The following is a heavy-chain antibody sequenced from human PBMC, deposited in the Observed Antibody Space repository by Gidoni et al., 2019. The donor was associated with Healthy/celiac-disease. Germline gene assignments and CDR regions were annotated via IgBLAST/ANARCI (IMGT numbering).Heavy chain of an antibody. J-gene: IGHJ5*02. V-gene: IGHV4-34*01. CDR3: AAGGYGSGSPTRFDP. CDR2: INHSGST. D-gene: IGHD3-10*01. CDR1: GGSFSGYY. Sequence: QVQLQQCGAGLLKPSATLSLTCAVYGGSFSGYYWSWIRQPPGKGLEWIGEINHSGSTNYNPSLKSRVTISVDTSKNQFSLKLSSVTAADTAVYYCAAGGYGSGSPTRFDPWGQGTLVTASS.